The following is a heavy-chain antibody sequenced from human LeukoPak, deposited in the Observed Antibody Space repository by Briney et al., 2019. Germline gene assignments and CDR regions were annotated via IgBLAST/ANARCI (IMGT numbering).Heavy chain of an antibody. CDR3: ASRKLGNDY. J-gene: IGHJ4*02. D-gene: IGHD7-27*01. V-gene: IGHV4-4*02. CDR2: FYHSGST. Sequence: SETLSLTCAVSGGSISSTNWWNWVRQPPGKGLEWIGEFYHSGSTNYNPSLRSRVTMSADTSKNQFSLKLSSVTAADTAVYYCASRKLGNDYWGQGTLVTVSS. CDR1: GGSISSTNW.